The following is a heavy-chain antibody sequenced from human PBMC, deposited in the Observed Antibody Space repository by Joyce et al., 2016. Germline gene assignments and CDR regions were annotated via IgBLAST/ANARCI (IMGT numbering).Heavy chain of an antibody. V-gene: IGHV1-2*02. CDR2: INPKSGGT. CDR3: ARGKAYYDYAWGSYRTFDY. CDR1: GYTFSDHY. Sequence: QVQLVHSGAEVKKPGASVKVSCKASGYTFSDHYIHWVRQAPGQGLEWMGRINPKSGGTNYAEKFEGRVTMTRDTSISIVYMELSRLTSDDTAVYHCARGKAYYDYAWGSYRTFDYWGQGTLVTVSS. D-gene: IGHD3-16*02. J-gene: IGHJ4*02.